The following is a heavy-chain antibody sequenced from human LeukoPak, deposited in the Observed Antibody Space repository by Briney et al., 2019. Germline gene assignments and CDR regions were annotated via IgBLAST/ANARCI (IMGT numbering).Heavy chain of an antibody. Sequence: PSETLSLTCTVSGGSISNHHWSWIRQPPGKGLEWIGYIYYSGSTSYNPSLKSRVTISVDTSKTQFSLKLTSVTAADTAVYYCARLGATGDFDYWGQGTLVTVSS. CDR1: GGSISNHH. CDR3: ARLGATGDFDY. J-gene: IGHJ4*02. V-gene: IGHV4-59*08. CDR2: IYYSGST. D-gene: IGHD7-27*01.